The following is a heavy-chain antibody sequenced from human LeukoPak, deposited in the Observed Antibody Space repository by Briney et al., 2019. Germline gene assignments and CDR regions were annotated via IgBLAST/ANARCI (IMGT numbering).Heavy chain of an antibody. CDR3: AKGMSGSSPYNWFDP. Sequence: QPGGSLRLSCAASGFTLSSYAMSWVRQAPGKGLEWVSSISASGGSTNYADSVKGRFTISRDNSKNTVYLQMNSLRAEDTAVYYCAKGMSGSSPYNWFDPWGQGTLVTVSS. D-gene: IGHD1-26*01. V-gene: IGHV3-23*01. CDR1: GFTLSSYA. J-gene: IGHJ5*02. CDR2: ISASGGST.